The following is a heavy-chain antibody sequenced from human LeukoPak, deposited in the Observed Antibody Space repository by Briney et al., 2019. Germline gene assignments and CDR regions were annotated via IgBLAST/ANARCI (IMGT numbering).Heavy chain of an antibody. V-gene: IGHV1-2*02. J-gene: IGHJ4*02. CDR1: GYTFTRYY. Sequence: ASVKVSCKASGYTFTRYYMHRVRQAPGQGLEWMGWINPNSGGTNSAQKFQGRVTMTRDTSLSTAYMELSRLRSYATAAYYSAGGEQQLVGLYWGQGTLVTVSS. D-gene: IGHD6-13*01. CDR3: AGGEQQLVGLY. CDR2: INPNSGGT.